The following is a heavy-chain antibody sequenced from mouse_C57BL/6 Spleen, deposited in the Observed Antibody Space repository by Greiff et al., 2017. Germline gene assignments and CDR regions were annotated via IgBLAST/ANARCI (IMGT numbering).Heavy chain of an antibody. J-gene: IGHJ2*01. CDR3: ARGTMITTGTYFDY. CDR2: IYPGDGDT. V-gene: IGHV1-82*01. D-gene: IGHD2-4*01. CDR1: GYAFSSSW. Sequence: QVQLQQSGPELVKPGASVKISCKASGYAFSSSWMNWVKQRPGKGLEWIGRIYPGDGDTNYNGKFKGKATLTADKSSSTAYMQLSSLTSEDSAVYFCARGTMITTGTYFDYWGQGTTLTVSS.